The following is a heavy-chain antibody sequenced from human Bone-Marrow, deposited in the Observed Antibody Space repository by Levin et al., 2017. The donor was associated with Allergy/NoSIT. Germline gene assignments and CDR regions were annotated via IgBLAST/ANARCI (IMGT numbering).Heavy chain of an antibody. J-gene: IGHJ2*01. Sequence: SETLSLTCTVSSASLSGYYWAWIRQSAGTGLQWLGRVFLSGTTDYNPSLRGRLSISVDTSTKQFSLNLDSVTAADTAVYFCARDRGYGNNYYFDLWGRGILVTVSS. CDR3: ARDRGYGNNYYFDL. V-gene: IGHV4-4*07. D-gene: IGHD4-23*01. CDR2: VFLSGTT. CDR1: SASLSGYY.